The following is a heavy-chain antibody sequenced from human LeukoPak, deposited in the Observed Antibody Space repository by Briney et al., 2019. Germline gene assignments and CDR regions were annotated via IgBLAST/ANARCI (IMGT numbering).Heavy chain of an antibody. CDR3: ARHTIRSYYYDSSGSDAFDI. V-gene: IGHV4-39*07. D-gene: IGHD3-22*01. CDR2: FYYSGST. Sequence: PSETLSLTCTVSGGSISSSSYCWGWIRQPPGKGLESIGSFYYSGSTHYNPSLKSRVTISVDTSKNQFSLKLSSVTAADTAVYYCARHTIRSYYYDSSGSDAFDIWGQGTMVAVSS. J-gene: IGHJ3*02. CDR1: GGSISSSSYC.